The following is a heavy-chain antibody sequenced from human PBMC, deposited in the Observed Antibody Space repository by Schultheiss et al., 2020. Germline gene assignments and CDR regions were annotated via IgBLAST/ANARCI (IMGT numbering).Heavy chain of an antibody. J-gene: IGHJ6*02. Sequence: ASVKVSCKASGYTFTSYGISWVRQAPGQGLEWMGWISPYSGNTNYVQNLHGRFTMTSDTSTSTAYMELSSLRSEDTAVYYCARAGVVVAATGPFPYFYYYGMDVWGQGTTVTVSS. V-gene: IGHV1-18*01. CDR2: ISPYSGNT. CDR1: GYTFTSYG. CDR3: ARAGVVVAATGPFPYFYYYGMDV. D-gene: IGHD2-15*01.